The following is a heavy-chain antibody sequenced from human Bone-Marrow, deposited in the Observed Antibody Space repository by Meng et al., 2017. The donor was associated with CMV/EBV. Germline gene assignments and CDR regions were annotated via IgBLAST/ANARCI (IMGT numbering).Heavy chain of an antibody. Sequence: KVSCKGSGYSFTSYWIGWVRQMPGKGLEWMGIIYPGDSDTRYSPSFQGQVTISADKSISTAYLQWTSLKASDTAMYYCARTGPYSRYYDFLRSNWFDPWGQGTLVTVSS. J-gene: IGHJ5*02. CDR1: GYSFTSYW. CDR3: ARTGPYSRYYDFLRSNWFDP. CDR2: IYPGDSDT. D-gene: IGHD3-3*01. V-gene: IGHV5-51*01.